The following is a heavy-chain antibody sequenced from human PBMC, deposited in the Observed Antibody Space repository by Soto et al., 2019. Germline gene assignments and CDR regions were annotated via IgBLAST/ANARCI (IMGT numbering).Heavy chain of an antibody. CDR1: GFTFSNYC. Sequence: QVQLVESGGGVVQPGRSLRLSCAASGFTFSNYCMHWVRQAPGKGLEWVAVISYDGSNKYYADSVKGRFSISRDNSKNTLYLKINSLRDEDTVVYYCAKGDWFDPWGQGTLVTV. V-gene: IGHV3-30*18. J-gene: IGHJ5*02. CDR2: ISYDGSNK. CDR3: AKGDWFDP.